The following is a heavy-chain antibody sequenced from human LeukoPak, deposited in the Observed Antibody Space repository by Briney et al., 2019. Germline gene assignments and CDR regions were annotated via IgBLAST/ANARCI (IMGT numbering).Heavy chain of an antibody. V-gene: IGHV1-69*06. J-gene: IGHJ4*02. Sequence: PVASVKVSCKASGGTFSSYAISWVRQAPGQGLEWMGGIIPIFGTANYAQKFQGRVTITADKSTSTAYMELSSLRSEDTAVYYCARDSDTVTREYYFDYWGQGTLVTVSS. CDR1: GGTFSSYA. CDR2: IIPIFGTA. CDR3: ARDSDTVTREYYFDY. D-gene: IGHD4-11*01.